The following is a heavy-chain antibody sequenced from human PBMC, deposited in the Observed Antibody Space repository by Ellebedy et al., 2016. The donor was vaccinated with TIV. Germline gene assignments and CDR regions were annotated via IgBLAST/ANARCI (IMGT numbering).Heavy chain of an antibody. Sequence: GESLKISXAASGFIFSSYWMSWVRQAPGKGLEWVANIKQDGSEKYYVDSVKGRFTISRDNAKNSLYLQMNSLRAEDTAVYYCASRGWFMDVWGQGTTVTVSS. CDR1: GFIFSSYW. CDR3: ASRGWFMDV. D-gene: IGHD6-19*01. V-gene: IGHV3-7*01. CDR2: IKQDGSEK. J-gene: IGHJ6*02.